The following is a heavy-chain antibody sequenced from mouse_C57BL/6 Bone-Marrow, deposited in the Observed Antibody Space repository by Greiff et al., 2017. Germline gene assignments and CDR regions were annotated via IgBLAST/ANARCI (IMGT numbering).Heavy chain of an antibody. D-gene: IGHD1-1*01. Sequence: QVTLKVSGPGILQPSQTLSLTCSFSGFSLSTFGMGVGWIRQPSGKGLEWLAHIWWDDDKYYNPALKSRLTISKDTSKNQVFLKITNVDTADTATYYCARIDAFYYYGSSYPFAYWGQGTLVTVSA. CDR1: GFSLSTFGMG. CDR2: IWWDDDK. J-gene: IGHJ3*01. CDR3: ARIDAFYYYGSSYPFAY. V-gene: IGHV8-8*01.